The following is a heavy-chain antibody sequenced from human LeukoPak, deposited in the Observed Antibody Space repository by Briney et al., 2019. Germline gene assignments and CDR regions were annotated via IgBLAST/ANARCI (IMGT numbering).Heavy chain of an antibody. CDR2: ISGSSRYT. Sequence: PGGSLRLSCAASGFTFSDYYMNWIRQAPGKGLEGVSYISGSSRYTTYADAVRGRFTISRDSSKNTLYLQMNSLRADDTAVYSCAKFYDILTGYFDYWGQGTLVTVSS. V-gene: IGHV3-11*03. J-gene: IGHJ4*02. CDR1: GFTFSDYY. D-gene: IGHD3-9*01. CDR3: AKFYDILTGYFDY.